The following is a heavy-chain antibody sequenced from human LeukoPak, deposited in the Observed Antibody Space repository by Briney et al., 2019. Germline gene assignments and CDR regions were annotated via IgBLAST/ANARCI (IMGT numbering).Heavy chain of an antibody. J-gene: IGHJ6*03. D-gene: IGHD3-22*01. CDR2: ISYDGSNK. Sequence: GGSLRLSCAASGFTFSSYAMHWVRQAPGKGLEWVAVISYDGSNKYYADSVKGRFTISRDNSKNTLYLQMNSLRAEDTAVYYCARDMGSSGDYYYYYMDVWGKGTTVTVSS. CDR3: ARDMGSSGDYYYYYMDV. CDR1: GFTFSSYA. V-gene: IGHV3-30*01.